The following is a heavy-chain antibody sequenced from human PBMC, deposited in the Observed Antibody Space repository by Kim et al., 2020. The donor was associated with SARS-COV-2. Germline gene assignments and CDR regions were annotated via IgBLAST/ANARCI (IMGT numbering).Heavy chain of an antibody. CDR2: IKSKTDGGTT. J-gene: IGHJ4*02. Sequence: GGSLRLSCAASGFTFSNAWMSWVRQAPGKGLEWVGRIKSKTDGGTTDYAAPVKGRFTISRDDSKNTLYLQMNSLKTEDTAVYYCTTHRQDKRITMVRGTYYFDYWGQGTLVTVSS. D-gene: IGHD3-10*01. V-gene: IGHV3-15*01. CDR1: GFTFSNAW. CDR3: TTHRQDKRITMVRGTYYFDY.